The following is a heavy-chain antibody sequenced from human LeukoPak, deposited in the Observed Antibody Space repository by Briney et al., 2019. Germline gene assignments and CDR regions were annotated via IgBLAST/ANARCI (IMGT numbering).Heavy chain of an antibody. J-gene: IGHJ4*02. Sequence: PGGSLRLSCAASGFTFSSYAMSWVRQAPGKGLEWVSAMSGSGGSTYYADSVKGRFTISRDNSKNTLYLQMNSLRAEDTAVYYCAKVQFDYGDYQFFDYWGQGTLVTVSS. CDR3: AKVQFDYGDYQFFDY. CDR2: MSGSGGST. D-gene: IGHD4-17*01. CDR1: GFTFSSYA. V-gene: IGHV3-23*01.